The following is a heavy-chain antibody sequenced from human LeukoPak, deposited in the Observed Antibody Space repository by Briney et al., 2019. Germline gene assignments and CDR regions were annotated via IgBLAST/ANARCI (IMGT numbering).Heavy chain of an antibody. CDR3: TTDGTSVASDAFDI. CDR2: IRSKAYGGTT. D-gene: IGHD6-19*01. CDR1: GFTFGDYA. J-gene: IGHJ3*02. Sequence: GGSLRLSCTASGFTFGDYAMSWVRQAPGKGLEWVGFIRSKAYGGTTEYAASVKGRFTISRDDSKSIAYLQMNSLKTEDTAVYYCTTDGTSVASDAFDIWGQGTMVTVSS. V-gene: IGHV3-49*04.